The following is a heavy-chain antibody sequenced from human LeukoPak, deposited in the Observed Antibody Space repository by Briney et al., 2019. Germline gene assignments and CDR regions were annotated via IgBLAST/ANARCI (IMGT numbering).Heavy chain of an antibody. CDR3: ARGGYCSSTSCYAGDYFDY. Sequence: GGSLRLSCAASGFTFSSYAMHWVRQAPGKGLEWVAVISYDGSNKYYADSVKGRFTISRDNSKNTLYLQMNSLRAEDTAVYYCARGGYCSSTSCYAGDYFDYWGQGTLVTVSS. CDR2: ISYDGSNK. J-gene: IGHJ4*02. D-gene: IGHD2-2*01. CDR1: GFTFSSYA. V-gene: IGHV3-30-3*01.